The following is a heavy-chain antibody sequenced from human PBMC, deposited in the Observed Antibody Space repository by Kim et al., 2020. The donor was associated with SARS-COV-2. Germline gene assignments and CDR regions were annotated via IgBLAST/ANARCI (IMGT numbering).Heavy chain of an antibody. CDR1: GFTVSSNY. Sequence: GGSRRLSCAASGFTVSSNYMSWVRQAPGKGLEWGSFIYSGGSTYYADSVKGRFTISIDNSKNTLYLQRNSLRAEDTAVYYFARDSEPYCIRTSCYYYYY. V-gene: IGHV3-66*01. CDR2: IYSGGST. D-gene: IGHD2-2*01. J-gene: IGHJ6*03. CDR3: ARDSEPYCIRTSCYYYYY.